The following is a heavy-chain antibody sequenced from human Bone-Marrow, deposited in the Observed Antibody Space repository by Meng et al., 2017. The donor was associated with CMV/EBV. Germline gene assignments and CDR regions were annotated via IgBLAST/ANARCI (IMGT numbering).Heavy chain of an antibody. CDR3: AKRSTLTINHAAFDI. J-gene: IGHJ3*02. V-gene: IGHV3-11*01. CDR2: ISSSGYTI. CDR1: GFTFSHFA. Sequence: GGSLRLSCAASGFTFSHFALNWVRQTPGGGLEWVSYISSSGYTISYADPVKGRFTISRDNAKNSLYLQLNGLRAEDTAVYYCAKRSTLTINHAAFDIWGRGTMVTVSS. D-gene: IGHD1-14*01.